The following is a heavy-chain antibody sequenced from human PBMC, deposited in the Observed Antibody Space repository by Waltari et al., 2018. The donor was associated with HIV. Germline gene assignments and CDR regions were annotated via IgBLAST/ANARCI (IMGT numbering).Heavy chain of an antibody. CDR3: VKEHQYSHSWYSYYGMDV. CDR1: GFTFSNYG. D-gene: IGHD6-13*01. V-gene: IGHV3-23*01. Sequence: EVQVLESGGALVQPGGSLRLSCAASGFTFSNYGMCWVRRAPGKGLEWVSTMSGSGGSTYYAGSVKGRFTVSRDNSKNTLYLQMNSLRAEDTAVYFCVKEHQYSHSWYSYYGMDVWGQGTTVTVSS. CDR2: MSGSGGST. J-gene: IGHJ6*02.